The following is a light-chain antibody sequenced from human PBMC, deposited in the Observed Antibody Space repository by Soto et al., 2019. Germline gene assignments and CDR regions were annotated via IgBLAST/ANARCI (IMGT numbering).Light chain of an antibody. CDR3: CSYAGSYSYV. CDR2: DVS. CDR1: SSDVGGYNY. Sequence: QSVLTQPRSVSGSPGQSVTISCTGTSSDVGGYNYASWYQQHPGKAPKLMIHDVSKRPSGVPDRFSGSKSGNTASLTISGLQAEDEADYYCCSYAGSYSYVFGTGTKVTVL. J-gene: IGLJ1*01. V-gene: IGLV2-11*01.